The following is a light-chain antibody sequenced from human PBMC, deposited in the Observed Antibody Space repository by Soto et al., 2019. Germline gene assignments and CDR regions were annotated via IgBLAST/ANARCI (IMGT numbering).Light chain of an antibody. V-gene: IGKV3-20*01. Sequence: EIVLTQSPDTLSLSPGERATLFCRASQSVTSNNLAWYQQKRGQAPRLLIHAASIRAAGTPVRISGSGSGTDFVLIISRLEPEDFAIYYCHQYETSPRTFGQGTQLEI. J-gene: IGKJ2*01. CDR1: QSVTSNN. CDR3: HQYETSPRT. CDR2: AAS.